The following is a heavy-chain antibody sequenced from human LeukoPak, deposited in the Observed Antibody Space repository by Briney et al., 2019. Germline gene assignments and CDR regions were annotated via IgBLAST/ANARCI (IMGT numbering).Heavy chain of an antibody. D-gene: IGHD4-17*01. Sequence: SVKVSCKASGGTFRTYAISWVRQAPGQGLEWMGRLIPVFGAATYARKFQGRVRITTDKSADTAYMEMSSLRSEDTAVYYCARDLTTEQPNWLDPWGQGTLVTVSS. J-gene: IGHJ5*02. V-gene: IGHV1-69*05. CDR1: GGTFRTYA. CDR3: ARDLTTEQPNWLDP. CDR2: LIPVFGAA.